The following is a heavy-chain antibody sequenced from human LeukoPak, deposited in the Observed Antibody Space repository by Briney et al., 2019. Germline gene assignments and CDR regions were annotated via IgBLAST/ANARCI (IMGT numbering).Heavy chain of an antibody. V-gene: IGHV4-59*10. J-gene: IGHJ5*02. D-gene: IGHD6-6*01. Sequence: SETLSLTCAVYGGSLSGYYWSWIRQPAGEGLEWIGRIYTSGSTNYNPSLKSRVTISVDTSKNQFSLKLSSVTAADTAVYYCARGAALPTVWFDPWGQGTLVTVSS. CDR3: ARGAALPTVWFDP. CDR2: IYTSGST. CDR1: GGSLSGYY.